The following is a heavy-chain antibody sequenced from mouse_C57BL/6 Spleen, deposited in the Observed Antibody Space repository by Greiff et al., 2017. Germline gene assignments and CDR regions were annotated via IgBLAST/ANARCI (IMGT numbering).Heavy chain of an antibody. V-gene: IGHV14-3*01. J-gene: IGHJ4*01. CDR2: IDPENGNT. CDR3: ARLIITTVVADAMDY. Sequence: VQLQQSVAELVRPGASVKLSCTASGFNIKNTYMHWVKQRPEQGLEWIGRIDPENGNTKYAPKFQGTATITADTSSNTAYMQLSSLTSEYTAIYCCARLIITTVVADAMDYWGQGTSVTVSS. D-gene: IGHD1-1*01. CDR1: GFNIKNTY.